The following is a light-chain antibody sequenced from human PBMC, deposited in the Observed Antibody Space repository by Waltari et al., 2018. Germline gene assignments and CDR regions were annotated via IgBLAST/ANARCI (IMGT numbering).Light chain of an antibody. CDR2: GAS. V-gene: IGKV3-20*01. J-gene: IGKJ2*01. CDR3: QQHGTSPYT. Sequence: EIVLTQSPGTLSLSPGERATLSCRASQSVPRNYLSWYQHKPGQAPRLLIYGASSRATGIPDRFSGSGSGTDFTLTISRLEPEDFAVFFCQQHGTSPYTFGQGTKLEIK. CDR1: QSVPRNY.